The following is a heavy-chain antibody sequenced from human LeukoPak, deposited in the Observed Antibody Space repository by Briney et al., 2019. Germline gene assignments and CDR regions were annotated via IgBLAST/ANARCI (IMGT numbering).Heavy chain of an antibody. CDR3: ARQDYYDSGGTHPFDF. V-gene: IGHV1-2*02. D-gene: IGHD3-22*01. CDR2: ISPNSGGT. Sequence: ASVKVSCKASGYTFTGYYMHWVRQAPGQGLEWVGWISPNSGGTNSAQKFQGRVTMTRDTSISTAYMELSRLRSDDTAVYYCARQDYYDSGGTHPFDFWGQGTLVTVSS. CDR1: GYTFTGYY. J-gene: IGHJ4*02.